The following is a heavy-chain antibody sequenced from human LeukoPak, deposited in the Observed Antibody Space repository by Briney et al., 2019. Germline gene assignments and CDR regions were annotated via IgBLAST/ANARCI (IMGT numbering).Heavy chain of an antibody. V-gene: IGHV4-59*01. CDR3: ARGLYYHGSVPGWFDP. J-gene: IGHJ5*02. CDR2: IYYSGST. D-gene: IGHD3-10*01. CDR1: GGSISSYY. Sequence: SETLSLTCTVSGGSISSYYWSWIRQPPGKGLEWIGYIYYSGSTNYNPSLKSRVTISVDTSKNQFSLKLSSVTAADTAVYYCARGLYYHGSVPGWFDPWGQGTLVTVSS.